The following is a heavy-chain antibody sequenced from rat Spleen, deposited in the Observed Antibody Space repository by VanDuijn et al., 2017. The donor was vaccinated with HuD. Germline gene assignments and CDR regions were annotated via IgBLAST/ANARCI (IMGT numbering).Heavy chain of an antibody. CDR3: IREGHTMGITTYWFAY. Sequence: QVQLKESGPGLVQPSQTLSLTCTVSGFSLTGNNVHWVRQRPGKGLEWMGRVRYDGDTYHKSGLKSRLSVSRDTSKSQVFLKMDSIQTEDTAIYFCIREGHTMGITTYWFAYWGQGTLVTVSS. V-gene: IGHV2S30*01. D-gene: IGHD1-9*01. CDR1: GFSLTGNN. J-gene: IGHJ3*01. CDR2: VRYDGDT.